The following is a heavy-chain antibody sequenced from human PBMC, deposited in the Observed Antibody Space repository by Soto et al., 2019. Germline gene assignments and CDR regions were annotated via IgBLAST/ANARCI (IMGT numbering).Heavy chain of an antibody. J-gene: IGHJ6*02. D-gene: IGHD6-13*01. Sequence: QTLSLTCAISVDRVSSNSAAWKLISQSPSRGLEWLGRTYYRSKLYNDYAVSVKSRITINPDTSKSQFSLQLNSVTPEDTAVYYCSRYRESSSDSHPYGIDVWGHGRLVTVSS. CDR2: TYYRSKLYN. V-gene: IGHV6-1*01. CDR1: VDRVSSNSAA. CDR3: SRYRESSSDSHPYGIDV.